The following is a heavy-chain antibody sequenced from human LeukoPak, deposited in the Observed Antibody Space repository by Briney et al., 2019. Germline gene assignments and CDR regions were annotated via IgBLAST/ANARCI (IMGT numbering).Heavy chain of an antibody. CDR3: ARGQNYDFWSGYYLP. CDR1: GFTFSTYS. Sequence: GGSLRLSCAASGFTFSTYSMNWVRQAPGKGLEWVSYITSSSSTIYHADSVKGRFTISRDNAKNSLYLQMNSLRAEDTAVYYCARGQNYDFWSGYYLPWGQGTLVTVSS. CDR2: ITSSSSTI. J-gene: IGHJ5*02. D-gene: IGHD3-3*01. V-gene: IGHV3-48*01.